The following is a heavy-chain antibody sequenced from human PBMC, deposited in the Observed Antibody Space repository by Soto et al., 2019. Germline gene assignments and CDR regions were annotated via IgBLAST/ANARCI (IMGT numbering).Heavy chain of an antibody. D-gene: IGHD4-17*01. CDR3: ARCPLYGDYDFDY. CDR2: INSDGSST. J-gene: IGHJ4*02. Sequence: EVQLVESGGGLVQPGGYLRLSCAASGFTFSSYWMHWVRQAPGKGLVWVSRINSDGSSTSYADSVKGRFTISRDNAKNTLYLQMNSLGAEDTAVYYCARCPLYGDYDFDYWGQGTLVTVSS. V-gene: IGHV3-74*01. CDR1: GFTFSSYW.